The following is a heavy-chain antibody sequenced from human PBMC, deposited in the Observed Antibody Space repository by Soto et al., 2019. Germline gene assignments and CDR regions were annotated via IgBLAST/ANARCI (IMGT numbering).Heavy chain of an antibody. CDR1: EGTFSSYA. V-gene: IGHV1-69*06. D-gene: IGHD3-22*01. Sequence: GASVKVSCKASEGTFSSYAISWVRQAPGQGREWIGGIIPIFGTANYAQKFQGRVTITADKSTSTAYMELSSLRSEDTAVYYSARWVREGFTIVVVAPKGDAFDIWGQGTMVTVSS. CDR2: IIPIFGTA. CDR3: ARWVREGFTIVVVAPKGDAFDI. J-gene: IGHJ3*02.